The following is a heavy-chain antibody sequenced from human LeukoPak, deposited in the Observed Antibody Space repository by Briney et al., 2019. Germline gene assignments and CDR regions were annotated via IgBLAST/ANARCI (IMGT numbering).Heavy chain of an antibody. CDR3: ARVNPLMAPGAFDI. CDR2: IKQDGSAK. D-gene: IGHD2-8*01. J-gene: IGHJ3*02. CDR1: GFTFSSYW. V-gene: IGHV3-7*01. Sequence: GSLRLSCAASGFTFSSYWMTWVRQAPGKGLAWVANIKQDGSAKYYMDSVKGRFTISRDNAKNSLYPQMNSLGAEDTAVYYCARVNPLMAPGAFDIWGQGTMVAVSS.